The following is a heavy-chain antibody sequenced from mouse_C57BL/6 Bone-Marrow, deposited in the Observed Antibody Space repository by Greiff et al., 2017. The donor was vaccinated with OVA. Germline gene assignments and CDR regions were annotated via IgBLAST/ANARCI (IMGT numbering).Heavy chain of an antibody. CDR3: ARGGTVVAFYAMDY. V-gene: IGHV1-22*01. Sequence: EVQLQQSGPELVKPGASVKMSCKASGYTFTDYNMHWVKQSHGKSLEWIGYINPNNGGTSYNQKFKGKATLTVNKSSSTAYMELRSLTSEDSAVYYCARGGTVVAFYAMDYWGQGTSVTVSS. CDR1: GYTFTDYN. CDR2: INPNNGGT. J-gene: IGHJ4*01. D-gene: IGHD1-1*01.